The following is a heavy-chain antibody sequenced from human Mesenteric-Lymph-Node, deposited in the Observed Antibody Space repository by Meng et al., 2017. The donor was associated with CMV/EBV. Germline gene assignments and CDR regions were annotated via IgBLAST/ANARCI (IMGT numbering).Heavy chain of an antibody. Sequence: GESLKISCEASGFRFDDFGMRWVRQAPGKGLEWVSGVNWNGGSTDYADFVSGRFSVSRDSAKNSVYLQMNSLRAEDTALYHCARDAYSSSWAKLDAFDIWGQGTMVTVSS. D-gene: IGHD6-13*01. J-gene: IGHJ3*02. CDR2: VNWNGGST. CDR1: GFRFDDFG. V-gene: IGHV3-20*01. CDR3: ARDAYSSSWAKLDAFDI.